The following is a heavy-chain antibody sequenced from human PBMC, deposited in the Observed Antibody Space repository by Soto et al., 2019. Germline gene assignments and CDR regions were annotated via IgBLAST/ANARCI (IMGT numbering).Heavy chain of an antibody. D-gene: IGHD5-18*01. V-gene: IGHV3-11*01. Sequence: GGSLRLSCASSVFTFSDYYMSWIRHSPGKGLEWVSYISSSGSTIYYADSVKGRFTISRDNAKNSLYLQMNSLRAEDTAVYYCARGRVDTASYYGMQVWGQGTTVTVSS. J-gene: IGHJ6*01. CDR3: ARGRVDTASYYGMQV. CDR2: ISSSGSTI. CDR1: VFTFSDYY.